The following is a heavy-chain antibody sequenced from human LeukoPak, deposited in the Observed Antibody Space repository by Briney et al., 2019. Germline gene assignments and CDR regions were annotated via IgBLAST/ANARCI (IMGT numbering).Heavy chain of an antibody. V-gene: IGHV3-11*01. CDR3: ARHEASGWYVNYYYGMDV. CDR2: ISSSGSTI. Sequence: PGGSLRLSCAASGFTFSDYYMSWIRQAPGKGLEWVSYISSSGSTIYYADSVKGRFTISRDNAKNSLYLQMNSLRAEDTAVYYCARHEASGWYVNYYYGMDVWGQGTTVTVSS. J-gene: IGHJ6*02. CDR1: GFTFSDYY. D-gene: IGHD6-19*01.